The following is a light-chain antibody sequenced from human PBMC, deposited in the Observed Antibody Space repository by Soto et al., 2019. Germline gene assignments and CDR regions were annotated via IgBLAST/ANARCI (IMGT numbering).Light chain of an antibody. CDR2: SDD. J-gene: IGLJ3*02. V-gene: IGLV1-44*01. CDR1: SSNIGSNG. Sequence: QSALTQPPSASGTPGQTVTISCSGSSSNIGSNGVSWYQHFPGTAPKVLIYSDDQRPSGVPDRFSGSKSGTSASLAISGLQAEDEADYFCAAWGDSLNTWVFGGGTKVTVL. CDR3: AAWGDSLNTWV.